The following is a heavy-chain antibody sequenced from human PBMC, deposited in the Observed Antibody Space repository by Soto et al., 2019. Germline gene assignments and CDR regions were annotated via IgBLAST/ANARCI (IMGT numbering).Heavy chain of an antibody. CDR2: IDASGNT. CDR1: GYPISTSS. CDR3: AIGGHDFWSGPLAY. J-gene: IGHJ4*02. Sequence: SETLSLTRTLSGYPISTSSFNWLLPPAGKGLEWIGRIDASGNTDYNPSLKGRVTLSVDTSKNQFSLRLSSVTAADTALYYCAIGGHDFWSGPLAYGGQGNLVPVSS. V-gene: IGHV4-4*07. D-gene: IGHD3-3*01.